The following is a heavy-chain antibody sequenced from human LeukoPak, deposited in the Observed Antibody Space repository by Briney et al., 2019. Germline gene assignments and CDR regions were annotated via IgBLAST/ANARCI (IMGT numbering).Heavy chain of an antibody. CDR2: IYPGDSDT. D-gene: IGHD3-22*01. Sequence: GESLKISCKGSGYSFTSYWIGWVRQMPGKGLEWMGIIYPGDSDTRYSLSFQGQVTISADKSISTAYLQWSSLKASDTAMYYCARHAIDDSSGYYYDAFDIWGQGTMVTVSS. CDR3: ARHAIDDSSGYYYDAFDI. V-gene: IGHV5-51*01. CDR1: GYSFTSYW. J-gene: IGHJ3*02.